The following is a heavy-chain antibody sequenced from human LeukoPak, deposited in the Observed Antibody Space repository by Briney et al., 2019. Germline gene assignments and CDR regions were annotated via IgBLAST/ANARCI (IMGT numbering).Heavy chain of an antibody. V-gene: IGHV3-48*04. CDR3: ARAHDNNSSGLDC. J-gene: IGHJ4*02. Sequence: PRGSLRLSCTASGFTVSSNYMSWVRQAPGKGLEWVSYISSSSSTIYYAHSLKGRFTISRDNAKNSPYLQMNSLRAEDTAVYHCARAHDNNSSGLDCWGEGTLVTVSS. CDR2: ISSSSSTI. CDR1: GFTVSSNY. D-gene: IGHD3-22*01.